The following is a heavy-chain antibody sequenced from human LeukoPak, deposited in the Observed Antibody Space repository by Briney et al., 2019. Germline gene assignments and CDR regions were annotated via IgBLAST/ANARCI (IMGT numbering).Heavy chain of an antibody. D-gene: IGHD4-23*01. V-gene: IGHV3-53*01. CDR1: GFSFTNYA. J-gene: IGHJ4*02. Sequence: GGSLRLSCAASGFSFTNYAMSWVRQAPGKGLEWVSVIYSGGSTYYADSVKGRFTISRDNSKNTLYLQMNSLRAEDTAVYYCARDYGGNRFDYWGQGTLVTVSS. CDR2: IYSGGST. CDR3: ARDYGGNRFDY.